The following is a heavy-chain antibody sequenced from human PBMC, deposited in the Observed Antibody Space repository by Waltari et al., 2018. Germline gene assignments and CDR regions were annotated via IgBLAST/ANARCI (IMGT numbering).Heavy chain of an antibody. J-gene: IGHJ4*02. D-gene: IGHD1-26*01. Sequence: QVQLVESGGGVVQPGGSLRLSCAASGFTFGSYGMHWVRQAPGKGLEWVAFIRYDGSNKYYADSVKGRFTISRDNSKNTLYLQMNSLRAEDTAVYYCAKDMYSGSYFDYWGQGTLVTVSS. CDR3: AKDMYSGSYFDY. V-gene: IGHV3-30*02. CDR1: GFTFGSYG. CDR2: IRYDGSNK.